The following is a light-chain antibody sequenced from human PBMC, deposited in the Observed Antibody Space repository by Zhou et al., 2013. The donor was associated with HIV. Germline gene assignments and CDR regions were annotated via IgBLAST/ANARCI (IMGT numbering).Light chain of an antibody. Sequence: QSALTQPPSVSGAPGQRVTISCTGSSSNIGAGYDVHWYQQLPGAAPTLLIFGNNNRPSGVPDRFSGSKSGTSASLAITGLQPEDEADYYCQSYESSLSGSEIFGGGTKLTVL. CDR2: GNN. V-gene: IGLV1-40*01. CDR1: SSNIGAGYD. CDR3: QSYESSLSGSEI. J-gene: IGLJ2*01.